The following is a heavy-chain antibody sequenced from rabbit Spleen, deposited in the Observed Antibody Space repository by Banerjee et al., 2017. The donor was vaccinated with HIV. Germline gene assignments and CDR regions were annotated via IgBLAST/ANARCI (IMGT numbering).Heavy chain of an antibody. CDR3: ARDSDDGSLSMAFNL. Sequence: QSLEESGGDLVKPGASLTLTCTASGFSFSSSYWMSWVRQAPGKGLEWIGCIYVGSGGTTYYASWAKGRFTISKTSSTTVTLQMTSLTDADTATYFCARDSDDGSLSMAFNLWGPGTLVTVS. CDR2: IYVGSGGTT. J-gene: IGHJ4*01. CDR1: GFSFSSSYW. V-gene: IGHV1S40*01. D-gene: IGHD2-1*01.